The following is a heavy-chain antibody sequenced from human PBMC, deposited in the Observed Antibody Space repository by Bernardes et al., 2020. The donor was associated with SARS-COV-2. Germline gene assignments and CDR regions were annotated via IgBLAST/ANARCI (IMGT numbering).Heavy chain of an antibody. CDR3: ARGRGYDFWSGYYYLDY. CDR1: GGSISSYY. D-gene: IGHD3-3*01. V-gene: IGHV4-59*01. Sequence: SETLSLTCTVSGGSISSYYWSWIRQPPGKGLEWIGYIYYSGSTNYNPSLKSRVTISVDTSKNQFSLKLSSVTAADTAVYYCARGRGYDFWSGYYYLDYWGQGTLVTVSS. CDR2: IYYSGST. J-gene: IGHJ4*02.